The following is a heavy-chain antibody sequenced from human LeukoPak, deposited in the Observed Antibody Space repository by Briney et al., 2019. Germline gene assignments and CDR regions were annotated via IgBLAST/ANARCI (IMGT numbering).Heavy chain of an antibody. CDR3: ARGVAQYSGYDWDFGY. CDR1: GFTFSSYA. J-gene: IGHJ4*02. CDR2: ISYDGSNK. D-gene: IGHD5-12*01. Sequence: GRSLRLSCAASGFTFSSYAMHWVRQAPGKGLEWVAVISYDGSNKYYADSVKGRFTISRDNSKNTLYLQMNSLRAEDTAVYYCARGVAQYSGYDWDFGYWGQGTLVTVSS. V-gene: IGHV3-30*04.